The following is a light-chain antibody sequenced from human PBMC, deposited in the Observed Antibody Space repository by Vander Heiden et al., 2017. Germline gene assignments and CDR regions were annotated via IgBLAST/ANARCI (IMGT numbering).Light chain of an antibody. J-gene: IGKJ5*01. V-gene: IGKV1-33*01. Sequence: DIQMTQSPSSLSASVGDRVTITCQASQDISKYLNWYQQKPGKAPGLLITDASNLGTGVPSRFTGSGSGTDFTFTINSLQPEDFATYYCQQCANLPTTFGQGTRLE. CDR1: QDISKY. CDR3: QQCANLPTT. CDR2: DAS.